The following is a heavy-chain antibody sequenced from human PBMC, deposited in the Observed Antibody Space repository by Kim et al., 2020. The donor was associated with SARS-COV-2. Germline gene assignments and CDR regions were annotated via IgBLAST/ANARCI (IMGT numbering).Heavy chain of an antibody. CDR2: INTNTGNP. J-gene: IGHJ4*02. CDR3: ARELYYDYVWGSYRYFDY. Sequence: ASVKVSCKASGYTFTSYAMNWVRQAPGQGLEWMGWINTNTGNPTYAQGFTGRFVFSLDTSVSTAYLQISSLKAEDTAVYYCARELYYDYVWGSYRYFDYWGQGTLVTVSS. D-gene: IGHD3-16*02. CDR1: GYTFTSYA. V-gene: IGHV7-4-1*02.